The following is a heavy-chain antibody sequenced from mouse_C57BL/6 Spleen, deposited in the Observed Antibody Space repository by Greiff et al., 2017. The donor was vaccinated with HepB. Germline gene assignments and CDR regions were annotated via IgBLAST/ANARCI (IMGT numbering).Heavy chain of an antibody. J-gene: IGHJ1*03. CDR1: GYTFTSYW. Sequence: QVQLQQPGAELVKPGASVKLSSKASGYTFTSYWMQWVKQRPGQGLEWIGEIDPSDSYTNYNQKFKGKATLTVDTSSSTAYMQLSSLTSEDSAVYYCARRGFITTVVATYWYFDVWGTGTTVTVSS. CDR2: IDPSDSYT. D-gene: IGHD1-1*01. CDR3: ARRGFITTVVATYWYFDV. V-gene: IGHV1-50*01.